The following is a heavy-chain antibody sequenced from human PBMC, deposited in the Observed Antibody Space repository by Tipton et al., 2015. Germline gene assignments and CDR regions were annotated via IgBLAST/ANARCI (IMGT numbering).Heavy chain of an antibody. CDR1: GFSFSNYA. V-gene: IGHV3-23*01. D-gene: IGHD2-15*01. CDR3: TRAGGPGYYFGLDV. CDR2: ISGSGEST. Sequence: SLRLSCAASGFSFSNYAMSWVRQAPGKGLEWVSVISGSGESTNYADSVKGRFTFSRDNSKNTLYMQMNSLRAEDTAIYYCTRAGGPGYYFGLDVWGQGTTVTVSS. J-gene: IGHJ6*02.